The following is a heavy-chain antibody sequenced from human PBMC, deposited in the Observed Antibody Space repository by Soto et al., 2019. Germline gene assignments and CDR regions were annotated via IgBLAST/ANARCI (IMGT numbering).Heavy chain of an antibody. CDR1: GGSISSGGYS. V-gene: IGHV4-30-2*01. CDR3: ARADWLIAFDI. J-gene: IGHJ3*02. Sequence: PSETLSLTCAVSGGSISSGGYSWSWIRQPPGKGLEWIGYIYHSGSTNYNPSLKSRVTISVDRSKNQFSLKLSSVTAADTAVYYCARADWLIAFDIWGQGTMVTVSS. D-gene: IGHD3-9*01. CDR2: IYHSGST.